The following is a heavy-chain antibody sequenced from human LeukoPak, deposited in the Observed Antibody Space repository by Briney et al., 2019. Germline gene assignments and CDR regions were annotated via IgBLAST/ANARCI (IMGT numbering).Heavy chain of an antibody. D-gene: IGHD5-18*01. Sequence: PSETLSLTCTVSGGSISSYYWSWIRQPPGKGLECIGYIYYSGSTNYNPSLKSRVTISVDTSKNQFSLKLSSVTAADTAVYYCARQGSYSYGLWGQGTLITVSS. V-gene: IGHV4-59*08. CDR1: GGSISSYY. CDR3: ARQGSYSYGL. CDR2: IYYSGST. J-gene: IGHJ4*02.